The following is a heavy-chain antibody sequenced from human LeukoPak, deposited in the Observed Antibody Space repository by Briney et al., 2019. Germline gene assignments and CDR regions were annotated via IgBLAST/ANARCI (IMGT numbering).Heavy chain of an antibody. J-gene: IGHJ4*02. D-gene: IGHD6-13*01. CDR3: ASWVGAAAGFTGPYDY. V-gene: IGHV3-48*04. Sequence: PGGSLRLSCAASGFTFNTYSMNWVRQAPGKGLEWVSYIDSTGTIYSADSVKGRFTIFRDIAKNSLYLQMNSLRPEDTALYYCASWVGAAAGFTGPYDYWGLGTLVTVSS. CDR1: GFTFNTYS. CDR2: IDSTGTI.